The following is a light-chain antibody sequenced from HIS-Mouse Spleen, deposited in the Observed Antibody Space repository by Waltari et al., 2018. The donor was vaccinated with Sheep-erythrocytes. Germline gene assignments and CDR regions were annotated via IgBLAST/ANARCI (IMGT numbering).Light chain of an antibody. Sequence: QSVLTQPPSASGTPGQRVTISCSGSSSNIGSNTVNWYQHLPGTAPKLRIYSNNQRPAGVPDRFAGSKSGTSASLAISGLQSEDEADYYCAAWDDSLNGPVFGGGTKLTVL. CDR2: SNN. V-gene: IGLV1-44*01. CDR3: AAWDDSLNGPV. J-gene: IGLJ3*02. CDR1: SSNIGSNT.